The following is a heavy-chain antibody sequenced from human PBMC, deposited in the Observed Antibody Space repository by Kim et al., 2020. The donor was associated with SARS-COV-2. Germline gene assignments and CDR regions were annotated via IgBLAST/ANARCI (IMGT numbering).Heavy chain of an antibody. CDR3: AANIVATMYFDY. Sequence: YYNPSLKSRVTISVDTSKNQFSLKLSSVTAADTAVYYCAANIVATMYFDYWGQGTLVTVSS. J-gene: IGHJ4*02. V-gene: IGHV4-31*02. D-gene: IGHD5-12*01.